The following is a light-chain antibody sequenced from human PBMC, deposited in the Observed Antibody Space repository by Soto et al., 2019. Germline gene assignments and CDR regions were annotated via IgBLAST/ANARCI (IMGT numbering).Light chain of an antibody. V-gene: IGLV2-23*02. CDR3: CSYAGSYV. Sequence: QSALTQPASVSGSPGQSITISCTGTSSDVGSYNLVSWYQQHPGKAPKLMIYEVSKRPSGVSNRFSGSKSGNTASLTISGLQADDEADYYCCSYAGSYVFGTGTKLTVL. CDR2: EVS. J-gene: IGLJ1*01. CDR1: SSDVGSYNL.